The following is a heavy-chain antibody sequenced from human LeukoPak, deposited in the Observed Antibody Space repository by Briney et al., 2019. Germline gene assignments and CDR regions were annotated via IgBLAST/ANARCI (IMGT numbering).Heavy chain of an antibody. CDR3: ASLRTYYYYSSGYYFDY. J-gene: IGHJ4*02. CDR1: GGSISSSSYY. Sequence: PSETLSLTCTVSGGSISSSSYYWGWIRQPPGKGLEWIGRIYYSGSTYYNPSLKSRVTISVDTSKNQFSLKLSSVTAADTAVYYCASLRTYYYYSSGYYFDYWGQGTLVTVSS. V-gene: IGHV4-39*01. CDR2: IYYSGST. D-gene: IGHD3-22*01.